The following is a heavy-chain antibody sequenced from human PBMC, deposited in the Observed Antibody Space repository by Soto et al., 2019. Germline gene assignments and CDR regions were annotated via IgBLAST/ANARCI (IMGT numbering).Heavy chain of an antibody. J-gene: IGHJ6*02. CDR3: ARSRYGSGSYYDYYYGMDV. V-gene: IGHV4-34*01. CDR1: GRSFSGYY. Sequence: SETLSLTCAVYGRSFSGYYWSWIRQPPGKGLEWIGEINHSGSTNYNPSLKSRVTISVDTSKNQFSLKLSSVTAADTAVYYCARSRYGSGSYYDYYYGMDVWGQGTTVTVSS. D-gene: IGHD3-10*01. CDR2: INHSGST.